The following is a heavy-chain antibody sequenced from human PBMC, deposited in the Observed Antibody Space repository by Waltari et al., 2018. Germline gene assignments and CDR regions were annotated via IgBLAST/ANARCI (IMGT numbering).Heavy chain of an antibody. V-gene: IGHV3-74*03. J-gene: IGHJ6*02. Sequence: EEQLVESGGGLVQPGDSLRLSCAASGFTFSYYWMNWIRQAPGKGPRWVSRISSDASDTTYADSVKCRFTISRDNAKNTLYLQMNRLRAEDTAVYFCARVSRRTYRSPVPGRHYYYGMDVWGQGTTVTVSS. CDR2: ISSDASDT. D-gene: IGHD1-1*01. CDR1: GFTFSYYW. CDR3: ARVSRRTYRSPVPGRHYYYGMDV.